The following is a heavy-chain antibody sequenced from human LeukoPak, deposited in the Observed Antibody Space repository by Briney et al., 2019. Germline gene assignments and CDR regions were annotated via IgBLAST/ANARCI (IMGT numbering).Heavy chain of an antibody. J-gene: IGHJ4*02. D-gene: IGHD2-21*01. V-gene: IGHV3-23*01. CDR3: AKFLPTHIVVANYYFDY. Sequence: GGSLRLSCAASGFTFSSYAMSWVRQAPGEGQEWVSAISGSGGSTYYADSVKGRFTISRDNSKNTLYLQMNSLRAEHTAVYYCAKFLPTHIVVANYYFDYWGQGTLVTVSS. CDR1: GFTFSSYA. CDR2: ISGSGGST.